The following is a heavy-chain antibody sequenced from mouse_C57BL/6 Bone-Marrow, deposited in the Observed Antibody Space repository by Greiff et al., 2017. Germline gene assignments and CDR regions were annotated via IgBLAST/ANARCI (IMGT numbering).Heavy chain of an antibody. CDR1: GYAFSSSW. D-gene: IGHD1-1*01. Sequence: VQGVESGPELVKPGASVKISCKASGYAFSSSWMNWVKQRPGKGLEWIGRIYPGDGDTNYNGKFKGKATLTADKSSSTAYMQLSSLTSEDSAVYFCATITTVVAPYWYFDVWGTGTTVTVSS. CDR3: ATITTVVAPYWYFDV. J-gene: IGHJ1*03. V-gene: IGHV1-82*01. CDR2: IYPGDGDT.